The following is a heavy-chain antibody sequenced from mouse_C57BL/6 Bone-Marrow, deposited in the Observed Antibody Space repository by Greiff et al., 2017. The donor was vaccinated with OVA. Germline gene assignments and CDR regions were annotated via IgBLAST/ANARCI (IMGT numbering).Heavy chain of an antibody. D-gene: IGHD1-1*01. CDR1: GYTFTDYY. Sequence: EVQLQQSGPELVKPGASVKISCKASGYTFTDYYMNWVKQSHGKSLEWIGDINPNNGGTSYNQKFKGKATLTVDKSSSTASMELRGLTSEDSAVXYCARPLEYYGSGYWDFDVWGTGTTVTVSP. V-gene: IGHV1-26*01. CDR3: ARPLEYYGSGYWDFDV. CDR2: INPNNGGT. J-gene: IGHJ1*03.